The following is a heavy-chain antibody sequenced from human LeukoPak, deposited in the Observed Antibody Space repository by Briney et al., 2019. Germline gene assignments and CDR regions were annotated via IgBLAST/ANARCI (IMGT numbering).Heavy chain of an antibody. J-gene: IGHJ4*02. CDR1: GFTFSTYS. CDR3: ARDSYGSSGYYYVSDY. Sequence: GGPLRLSCAASGFTFSTYSMNWVRQAPGKGLEWVSYISYSSSAIYYADSVKGRFTISRDNAKNSLYLRMNSLRDEDTAVYYCARDSYGSSGYYYVSDYWGQGTLVTVSS. CDR2: ISYSSSAI. V-gene: IGHV3-48*02. D-gene: IGHD3-22*01.